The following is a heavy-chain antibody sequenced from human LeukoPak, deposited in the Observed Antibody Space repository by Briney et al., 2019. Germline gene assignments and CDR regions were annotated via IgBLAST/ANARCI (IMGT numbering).Heavy chain of an antibody. J-gene: IGHJ4*02. CDR1: GFIVRGDF. CDR2: IYSDGST. Sequence: GGSLRLSCAASGFIVRGDFMSWVRQAPGKGLEWVSVIYSDGSTYYADSVKGRFTISRDNSKNTLGLQMTGLRAEDTAVYYCARERGRGRDSPWFDYWGQGTLVTVSS. CDR3: ARERGRGRDSPWFDY. V-gene: IGHV3-53*01. D-gene: IGHD1-26*01.